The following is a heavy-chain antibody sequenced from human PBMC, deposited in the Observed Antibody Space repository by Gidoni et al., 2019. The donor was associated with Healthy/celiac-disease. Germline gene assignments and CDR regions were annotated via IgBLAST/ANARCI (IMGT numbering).Heavy chain of an antibody. Sequence: QLQLVQSEAAVKKPRSSVKVSCEASGLSFCSYAISWLRQAPGQGPEWMGGIITIFGTANYAQKFKGRVTITADESTSTAYMELSSLRSEDTAVYYCARDPMYSSGSWFDPWGQGTLVTVSS. V-gene: IGHV1-69*01. CDR2: IITIFGTA. J-gene: IGHJ5*02. D-gene: IGHD6-19*01. CDR3: ARDPMYSSGSWFDP. CDR1: GLSFCSYA.